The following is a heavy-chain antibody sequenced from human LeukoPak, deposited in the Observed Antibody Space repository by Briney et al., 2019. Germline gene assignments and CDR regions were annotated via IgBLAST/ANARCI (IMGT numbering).Heavy chain of an antibody. D-gene: IGHD2-8*02. J-gene: IGHJ4*02. V-gene: IGHV4-4*02. CDR2: SDHRGNT. CDR3: ARGDWWSFEL. Sequence: SETLSLTCTVSSGSLNNKWWSWVRQPPGKGLEWIGESDHRGNTKYIPSPKSRVTISVDRSKNQFSLKMTSMTADDTAIYYCARGDWWSFELWGQGTLVTVSS. CDR1: SGSLNNKW.